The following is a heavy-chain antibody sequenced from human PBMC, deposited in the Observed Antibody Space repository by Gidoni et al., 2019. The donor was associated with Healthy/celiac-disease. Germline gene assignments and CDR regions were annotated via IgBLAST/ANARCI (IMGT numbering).Heavy chain of an antibody. V-gene: IGHV4-61*02. CDR2: IYTSGST. D-gene: IGHD2-15*01. CDR3: ARERCSGGSCYVSY. Sequence: QVQLQESGPRLVTPSQTLSLTCTVSGCFISSGRYYWSWIRQPAGKGLEWIGRIYTSGSTNYNPSLKSRVTMSVDTSKNQFSLKLSSVTAADTAVYYCARERCSGGSCYVSYWGQGTLVTVSS. CDR1: GCFISSGRYY. J-gene: IGHJ4*02.